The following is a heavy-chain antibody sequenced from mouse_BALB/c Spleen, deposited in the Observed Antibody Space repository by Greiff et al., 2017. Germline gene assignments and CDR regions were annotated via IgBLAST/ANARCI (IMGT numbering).Heavy chain of an antibody. Sequence: EVQLVESGGGLVKPGGSLKLSCAASGFTFSSYTMSWVRQTPEKRLEWVATISSGGSYTYYPDSVKGRFTISRDNAKNTLYLQMSSLKSEDTAMYYCTRSDDYDGQYYFDYWGQGTTLTVSS. V-gene: IGHV5-6-4*01. CDR2: ISSGGSYT. J-gene: IGHJ2*01. D-gene: IGHD2-4*01. CDR3: TRSDDYDGQYYFDY. CDR1: GFTFSSYT.